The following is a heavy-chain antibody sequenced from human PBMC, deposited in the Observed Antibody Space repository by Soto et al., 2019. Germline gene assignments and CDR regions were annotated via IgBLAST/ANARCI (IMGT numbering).Heavy chain of an antibody. CDR3: ARVVRGTTVASYYYYMDV. CDR2: IYYSGST. V-gene: IGHV4-31*03. D-gene: IGHD4-4*01. Sequence: SETLSLTCTVSGGSISSGGYYWSWIRQHPGKGLEWIGYIYYSGSTYYNPSLKSRVTISVDTSKNQFSLKLSSVTAADTAVYYCARVVRGTTVASYYYYMDVWGKGTTVTVSS. J-gene: IGHJ6*03. CDR1: GGSISSGGYY.